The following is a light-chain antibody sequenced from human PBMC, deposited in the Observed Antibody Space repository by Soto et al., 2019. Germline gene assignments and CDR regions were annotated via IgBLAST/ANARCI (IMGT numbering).Light chain of an antibody. J-gene: IGLJ1*01. CDR3: QSYDSSLSGYV. CDR1: SSNIGAGYD. CDR2: GNS. V-gene: IGLV1-40*01. Sequence: QSVLTQLPSASGTPGQRVTISCTGSSSNIGAGYDVHWYQQLPGTAPKLLIYGNSNRPSGVPDRFSGSKSGTSASLAITGLQAEDEADYYCQSYDSSLSGYVFGTGTKVTVL.